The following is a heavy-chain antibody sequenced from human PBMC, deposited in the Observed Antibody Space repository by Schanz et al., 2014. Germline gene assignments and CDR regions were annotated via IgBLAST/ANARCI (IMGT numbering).Heavy chain of an antibody. CDR3: ARTDQQMQRPDY. Sequence: EVQVVESGGGFVQPGGSLRLSCAVSGFTVNTNYMSWVRQAPGKGLEWISSMYINSGSTQYADSVKGRFTISKHNSRHTLYLQMDSLTTDDTAVYYCARTDQQMQRPDYWGQGTLVIVSS. CDR1: GFTVNTNY. D-gene: IGHD2-2*01. J-gene: IGHJ4*02. V-gene: IGHV3-53*04. CDR2: MYINSGST.